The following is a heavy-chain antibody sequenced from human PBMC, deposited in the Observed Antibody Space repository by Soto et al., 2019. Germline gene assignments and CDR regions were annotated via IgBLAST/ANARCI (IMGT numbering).Heavy chain of an antibody. D-gene: IGHD1-1*01. CDR2: ISGSGGST. V-gene: IGHV3-23*01. Sequence: RLPCAASEVTCSSYTRNRVLQATGKGLEWVSAISGSGGSTYYADSVKGRFTISRDNSKNTLYLQMNSLRAEDTAVYYCAKDRDGYNYYYFDYWGQGTLVTVSS. J-gene: IGHJ4*02. CDR3: AKDRDGYNYYYFDY. CDR1: EVTCSSYT.